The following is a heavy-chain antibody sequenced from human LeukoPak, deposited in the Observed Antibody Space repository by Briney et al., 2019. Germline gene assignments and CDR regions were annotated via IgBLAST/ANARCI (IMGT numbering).Heavy chain of an antibody. J-gene: IGHJ4*02. V-gene: IGHV4-30-2*01. CDR1: GGPISSGGYY. D-gene: IGHD4-17*01. CDR3: VRVPSDLRADY. Sequence: SETLSLTCTVSGGPISSGGYYWSWIRQPPGKGLEWIGYIYHSGSTNYNPSLKSRVTISVDKSKNQLSLNLSSVTAADTAVYYCVRVPSDLRADYWGQGTLVTVSS. CDR2: IYHSGST.